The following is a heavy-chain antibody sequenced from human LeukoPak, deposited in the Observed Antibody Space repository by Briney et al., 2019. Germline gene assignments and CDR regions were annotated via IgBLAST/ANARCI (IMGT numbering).Heavy chain of an antibody. CDR3: ARDYDSSGFYDY. J-gene: IGHJ4*02. D-gene: IGHD3-22*01. V-gene: IGHV3-21*01. Sequence: GGSLRLSCAASGFTISFYSMNWVRQAPGKGLEWVSSISSSGSNIYYADSVKGRFTISRDNAKNSLYLQMNSLRAEDTAVYYCARDYDSSGFYDYWGQGTLVTDSS. CDR1: GFTISFYS. CDR2: ISSSGSNI.